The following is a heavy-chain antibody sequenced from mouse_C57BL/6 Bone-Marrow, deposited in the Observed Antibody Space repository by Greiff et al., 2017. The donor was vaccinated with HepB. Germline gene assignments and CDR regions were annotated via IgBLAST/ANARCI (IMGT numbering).Heavy chain of an antibody. CDR2: IDPETGDT. V-gene: IGHV14-4*01. CDR3: TVYELLRS. Sequence: EVQLQQSGAELVRPGASVKLSCTASGFTIKDDYMHWVKQRPEQGLEWIGGIDPETGDTEYASKFQGKATITADTSSNTAYLQLSSRTSEDTAVYYCTVYELLRSWGQGTTLTVSA. CDR1: GFTIKDDY. D-gene: IGHD1-1*01. J-gene: IGHJ2*01.